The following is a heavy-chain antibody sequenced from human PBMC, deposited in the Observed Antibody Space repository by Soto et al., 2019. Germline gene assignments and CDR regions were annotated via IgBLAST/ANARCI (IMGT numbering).Heavy chain of an antibody. Sequence: QVQLQQSGPGLVKPSQTLSLTCDISGDSVSSNRGAWTWIRQSPSRGLEWLGRTYYRSKWYNEYGISVQSRITINADTCKNQFSLQLNSVTPEDAAVYYCARWDHDYGYLDVWGLGTTVTVSS. V-gene: IGHV6-1*01. CDR1: GDSVSSNRGA. CDR2: TYYRSKWYN. CDR3: ARWDHDYGYLDV. J-gene: IGHJ6*02. D-gene: IGHD4-17*01.